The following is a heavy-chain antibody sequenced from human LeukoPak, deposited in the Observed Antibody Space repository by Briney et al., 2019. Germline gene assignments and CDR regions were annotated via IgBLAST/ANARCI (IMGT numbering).Heavy chain of an antibody. V-gene: IGHV4-61*02. CDR3: ASSSLWFGEF. J-gene: IGHJ1*01. D-gene: IGHD3-10*01. CDR2: IYTSGSN. CDR1: GGSISSGSYY. Sequence: PSQTLSLTCTVSGGSISSGSYYWSWIRQPAGQGLEWIGRIYTSGSNNYNPSLKGRVTISVYTSQNHFSLKLSPVAPPAPALFYCASSSLWFGEFWGQGTLVTVSS.